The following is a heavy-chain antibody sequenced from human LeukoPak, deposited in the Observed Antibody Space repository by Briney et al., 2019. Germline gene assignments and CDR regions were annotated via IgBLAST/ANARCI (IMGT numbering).Heavy chain of an antibody. CDR3: ATTLRGRHYYYYYMDV. CDR2: INWNGGST. J-gene: IGHJ6*03. CDR1: GFTFDDYG. V-gene: IGHV3-20*04. Sequence: GGSLRLSCAASGFTFDDYGMSWVRQAPGKGLEWVSGINWNGGSTGYADSVKGRFTISRDNAKNSLYLQMNSLRAEDTALYYCATTLRGRHYYYYYMDVWGKGTTVTVSS. D-gene: IGHD2-15*01.